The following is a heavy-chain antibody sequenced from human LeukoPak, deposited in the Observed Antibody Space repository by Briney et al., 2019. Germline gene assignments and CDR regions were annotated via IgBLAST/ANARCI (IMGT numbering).Heavy chain of an antibody. CDR3: ARYCSSTSGDYYYYGMDV. CDR2: IYYSGST. V-gene: IGHV4-31*03. CDR1: GGSISSGGYY. J-gene: IGHJ6*02. D-gene: IGHD2-2*01. Sequence: PSETLSLTCTVSGGSISSGGYYWSWIRQHPGKGLEWIGYIYYSGSTYYNPSLKSRVTISVDTSKNQFSLKLSSVTAADTAVYYCARYCSSTSGDYYYYGMDVWGQGTTVTVPS.